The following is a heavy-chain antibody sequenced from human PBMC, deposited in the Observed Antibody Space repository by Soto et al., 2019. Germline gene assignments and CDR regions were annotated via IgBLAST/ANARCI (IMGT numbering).Heavy chain of an antibody. CDR1: GFTFDDHA. Sequence: EVQLVESGGGLVQPGRSLRLSCAASGFTFDDHAMHWVRQAPGKRLEWASGLNWDSGSISYADSVKGRFTISRDNAKNSLYLQMNSLRAEDTALYYCAKLARRGSSRSDYWGQGTLVTVSS. V-gene: IGHV3-9*01. D-gene: IGHD6-13*01. J-gene: IGHJ4*02. CDR2: LNWDSGSI. CDR3: AKLARRGSSRSDY.